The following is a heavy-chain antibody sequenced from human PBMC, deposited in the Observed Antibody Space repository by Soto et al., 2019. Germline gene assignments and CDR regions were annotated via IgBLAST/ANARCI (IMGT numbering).Heavy chain of an antibody. Sequence: PSETLSLTCTVSGGSISRYYWSWIRQPPGKGLEWTGYIYNTGTTDYNPAFKSGVTRSVDTSKTQFSLKLNSVTAADKAVYYCARDLWGYCGTDCYPLDVWGQGTTVSVSS. J-gene: IGHJ6*02. D-gene: IGHD2-21*02. V-gene: IGHV4-59*01. CDR3: ARDLWGYCGTDCYPLDV. CDR1: GGSISRYY. CDR2: IYNTGTT.